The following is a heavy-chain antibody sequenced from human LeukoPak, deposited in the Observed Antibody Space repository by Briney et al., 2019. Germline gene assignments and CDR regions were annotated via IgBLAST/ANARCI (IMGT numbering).Heavy chain of an antibody. J-gene: IGHJ5*02. CDR3: ARSGPPWDIVVVVARSGDNWFDP. V-gene: IGHV1-2*02. CDR1: GYTFTDYY. D-gene: IGHD2-15*01. Sequence: ASVKVSCKASGYTFTDYYMHWVRQAPGQGLEWMGWINPNSGGTNYAQKFQGRVTLTRDTSISTAYMELSRLRSDDTAVYYCARSGPPWDIVVVVARSGDNWFDPWGQGTLVTVSS. CDR2: INPNSGGT.